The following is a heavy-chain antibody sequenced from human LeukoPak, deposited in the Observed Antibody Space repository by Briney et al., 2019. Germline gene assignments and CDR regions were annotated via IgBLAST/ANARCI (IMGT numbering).Heavy chain of an antibody. Sequence: GGSLRLSCAASGFTFSSYAMSWVRQAPGKGLEWVSAISGSGGSTYYADSVKGRSTISRDNSKNTLYLQMNSLRAEDTAVYCCAKDLVYDSSGYYTPGAFDIWGQGTMVTVSS. CDR2: ISGSGGST. CDR1: GFTFSSYA. D-gene: IGHD3-22*01. J-gene: IGHJ3*02. CDR3: AKDLVYDSSGYYTPGAFDI. V-gene: IGHV3-23*01.